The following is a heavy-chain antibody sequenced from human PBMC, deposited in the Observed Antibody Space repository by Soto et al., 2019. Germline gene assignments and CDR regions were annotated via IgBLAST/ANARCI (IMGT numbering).Heavy chain of an antibody. V-gene: IGHV4-34*01. CDR3: ARFGAAAAHDDN. D-gene: IGHD6-13*01. J-gene: IGHJ4*01. CDR1: GGSFTDYY. CDR2: INHSGLT. Sequence: PSETLSLTCVVSGGSFTDYYWTWIRQSPEKGLEWIGEINHSGLTNYRPSLKSRVTISVDTSKNQVSLNLTSVTAADTAVYYCARFGAAAAHDDNWGRGVLVTVSS.